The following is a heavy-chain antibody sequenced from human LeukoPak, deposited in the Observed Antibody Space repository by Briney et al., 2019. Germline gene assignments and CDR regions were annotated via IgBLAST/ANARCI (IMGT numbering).Heavy chain of an antibody. V-gene: IGHV4-59*12. J-gene: IGHJ6*02. CDR2: IYYSGST. CDR1: GDSISSYY. D-gene: IGHD3-3*01. Sequence: SETLSLTCTVSGDSISSYYWSWIRQPPGKGLEWIGYIYYSGSTNYNPSLKSRVTISVDTSKNQFSLKLSSVTAADTAVYYCARARLVPVWSGYYSYYYGMDVWGQGTTVTVSS. CDR3: ARARLVPVWSGYYSYYYGMDV.